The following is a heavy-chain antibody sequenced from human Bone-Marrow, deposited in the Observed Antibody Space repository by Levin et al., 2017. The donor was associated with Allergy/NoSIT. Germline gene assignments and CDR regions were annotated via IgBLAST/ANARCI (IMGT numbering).Heavy chain of an antibody. CDR3: ARRHSVSGGIDV. J-gene: IGHJ6*02. CDR1: GYKFATFW. CDR2: IYPNDSDT. D-gene: IGHD3-16*01. Sequence: GESLKISCQGSGYKFATFWVAWVRQMPGKGLEWMGTIYPNDSDTRYSPSFQGQVTISADKFANTAYLQWSRLKASDTAIYFCARRHSVSGGIDVWGQGTTVTVSS. V-gene: IGHV5-51*01.